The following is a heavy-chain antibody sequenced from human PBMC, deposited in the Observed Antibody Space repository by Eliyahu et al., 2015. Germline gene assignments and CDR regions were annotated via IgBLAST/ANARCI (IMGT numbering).Heavy chain of an antibody. Sequence: GXSLXLSCVASGFTXSSYXXXWVRQAPGKGLEWXSYIRSSGTTIYYADSVKGRFTISRDNAKNSLYLQMNSLRAEDTAVYYCARDSPYYDFWSGPYGVYFDYWGQGTLVTVSS. J-gene: IGHJ4*02. CDR3: ARDSPYYDFWSGPYGVYFDY. CDR1: GFTXSSYX. CDR2: IRSSGTTI. V-gene: IGHV3-48*03. D-gene: IGHD3-3*01.